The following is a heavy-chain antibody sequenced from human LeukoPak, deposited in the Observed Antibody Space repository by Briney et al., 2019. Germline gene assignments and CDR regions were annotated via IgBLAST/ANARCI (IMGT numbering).Heavy chain of an antibody. CDR2: INHSGST. D-gene: IGHD5-12*01. CDR1: GGSFSGYY. Sequence: PSETLSLTCAVYGGSFSGYYWSWIRQPPGKGLEWIGEINHSGSTNYNPSLKSRVTISVDTSKNQFSLKLSSVTAADTAVYYCAREQSRDGYNRNAFDIWGQGTMVTVSS. CDR3: AREQSRDGYNRNAFDI. J-gene: IGHJ3*02. V-gene: IGHV4-34*01.